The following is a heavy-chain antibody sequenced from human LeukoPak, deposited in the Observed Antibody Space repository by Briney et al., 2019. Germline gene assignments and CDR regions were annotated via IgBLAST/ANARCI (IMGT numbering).Heavy chain of an antibody. CDR1: GGSFSGYY. CDR2: INHSGST. Sequence: PSETLSLTCAVYGGSFSGYYWSWIRQPPGKGLEWIGEINHSGSTNYNPSLKSRVTISVDTSKNQFSLKLSSVTAADTAVYYCAREPLVRDYGMDVWGQGTTVTVSS. J-gene: IGHJ6*02. D-gene: IGHD3-10*01. V-gene: IGHV4-34*01. CDR3: AREPLVRDYGMDV.